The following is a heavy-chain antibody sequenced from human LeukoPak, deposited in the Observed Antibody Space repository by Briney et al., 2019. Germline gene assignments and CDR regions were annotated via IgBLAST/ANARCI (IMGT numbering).Heavy chain of an antibody. V-gene: IGHV1-46*01. CDR3: ARDQLDGGYWFDP. CDR2: INPSGGST. D-gene: IGHD2-2*01. CDR1: GYTFTSYY. Sequence: GASVKVSCKTSGYTFTSYYMHWVRQAPGQGLEWMGIINPSGGSTSYAQKFQGRVTITADESTSTAYMELSSLRSEDTAVYYCARDQLDGGYWFDPWGQGTLVTVSS. J-gene: IGHJ5*02.